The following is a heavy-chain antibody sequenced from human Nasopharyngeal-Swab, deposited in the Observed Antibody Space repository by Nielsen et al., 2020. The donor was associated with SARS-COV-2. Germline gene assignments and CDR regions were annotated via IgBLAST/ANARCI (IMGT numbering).Heavy chain of an antibody. Sequence: VRQAPGKGLEWVANIKQDGSEKYYVDSVKGRFTISRDNAKNSLYLQMNSLRAEDTAVYYCAREAATRPTNWFDPWGQGTLVTVSS. CDR3: AREAATRPTNWFDP. V-gene: IGHV3-7*01. J-gene: IGHJ5*02. D-gene: IGHD2-15*01. CDR2: IKQDGSEK.